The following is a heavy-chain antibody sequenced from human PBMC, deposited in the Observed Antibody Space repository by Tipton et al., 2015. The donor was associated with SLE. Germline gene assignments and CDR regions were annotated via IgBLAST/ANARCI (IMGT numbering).Heavy chain of an antibody. J-gene: IGHJ3*02. D-gene: IGHD3-22*01. V-gene: IGHV4-38-2*02. Sequence: TLPLTCAIYGYSMSTDYWWGWIRQPPGKGLEWIGSINHSGSTNYNPSLKSRVTISVDTSKNQFSLKLSSVTAADTAVYYCARERLTMIANEAFDIWGQGTMVTVSS. CDR3: ARERLTMIANEAFDI. CDR2: INHSGST. CDR1: GYSMSTDYW.